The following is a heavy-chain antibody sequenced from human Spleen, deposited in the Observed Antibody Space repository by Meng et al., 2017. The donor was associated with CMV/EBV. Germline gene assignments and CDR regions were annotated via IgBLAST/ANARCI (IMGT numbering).Heavy chain of an antibody. CDR2: IYWDDDK. CDR1: GFSLSTSGVG. D-gene: IGHD1-26*01. CDR3: APYEVELGYFDY. Sequence: QNILKVVGPSVVKPTPTLRMICTFSGFSLSTSGVGVGWSRQPPGKALGWLALIYWDDDKRYRPSLKSRLTITKDTSKNQVVLTMTSLDPVDTATYYCAPYEVELGYFDYWGQGTLVTVSS. J-gene: IGHJ4*02. V-gene: IGHV2-5*02.